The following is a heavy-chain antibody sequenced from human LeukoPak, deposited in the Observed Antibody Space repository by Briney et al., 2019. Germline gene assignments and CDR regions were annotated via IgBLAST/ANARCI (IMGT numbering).Heavy chain of an antibody. CDR3: ARVAPSYYYYYGMDV. D-gene: IGHD5-12*01. Sequence: PSETLSLTCTVSGGSISSYYWSWIRQPPGKGLEWIGYIYYSGSTNYNPSLKSRVTISVDTSKNQFSLKLSSVTAADTAVYYCARVAPSYYYYYGMDVWGQGTTVTVSS. V-gene: IGHV4-59*01. J-gene: IGHJ6*02. CDR1: GGSISSYY. CDR2: IYYSGST.